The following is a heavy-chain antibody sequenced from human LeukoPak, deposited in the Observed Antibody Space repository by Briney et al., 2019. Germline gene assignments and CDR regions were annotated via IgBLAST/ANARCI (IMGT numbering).Heavy chain of an antibody. D-gene: IGHD6-13*01. CDR3: ARSGYSSSWVGGFRTRCITHMDV. CDR2: ISSSSSYI. CDR1: GFTFSSYS. Sequence: GGSPRLSCAASGFTFSSYSMNWVRQAPGKGLEWVSSISSSSSYIYYADSVKGRFAISRDNAKNSLYLQMNSLRAEDTAVYYCARSGYSSSWVGGFRTRCITHMDVWGQGTTVTVSS. V-gene: IGHV3-21*01. J-gene: IGHJ6*02.